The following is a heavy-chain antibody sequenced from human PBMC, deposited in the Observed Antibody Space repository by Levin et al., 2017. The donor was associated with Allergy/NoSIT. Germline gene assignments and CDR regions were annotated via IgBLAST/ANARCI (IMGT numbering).Heavy chain of an antibody. J-gene: IGHJ6*02. Sequence: ASVKVSCKASGGTFSSYAISWVRQAPGQGLEWMGGIIPIFGTANYAQKFQGRVTITADESTSTAYMELSSLRSEDTAVYYCARHAGIAVAGISYYYGMDVWGQGTTVTVSS. CDR2: IIPIFGTA. CDR1: GGTFSSYA. V-gene: IGHV1-69*13. CDR3: ARHAGIAVAGISYYYGMDV. D-gene: IGHD6-19*01.